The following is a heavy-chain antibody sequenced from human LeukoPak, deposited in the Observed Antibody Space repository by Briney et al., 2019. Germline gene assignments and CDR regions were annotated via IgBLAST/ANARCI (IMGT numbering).Heavy chain of an antibody. CDR1: GYTFTAYY. D-gene: IGHD3-16*01. V-gene: IGHV1-2*02. CDR2: INPNSGGT. J-gene: IGHJ4*02. CDR3: ATMDGGESY. Sequence: ASVKVSCKASGYTFTAYYIHWVRQAPGQGLEWVGRINPNSGGTNYAQNFQDRVTMTRDTSIRTAYMELSRLRFDDTAVCYCATMDGGESYWGQGALVTVSS.